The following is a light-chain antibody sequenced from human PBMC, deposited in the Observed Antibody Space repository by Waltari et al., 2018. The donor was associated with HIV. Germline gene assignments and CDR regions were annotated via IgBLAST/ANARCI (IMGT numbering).Light chain of an antibody. J-gene: IGLJ3*02. Sequence: QFALTQPASVSGSPGQSITISCSGTSSDIGYYNYVSWYQQHPGKAPKLMIYEVSHRPSGISNRFSGSKSGNTASLTISALQAEDEADYFCSSVANSVTLSVLFGGGTKLTVL. V-gene: IGLV2-14*01. CDR1: SSDIGYYNY. CDR2: EVS. CDR3: SSVANSVTLSVL.